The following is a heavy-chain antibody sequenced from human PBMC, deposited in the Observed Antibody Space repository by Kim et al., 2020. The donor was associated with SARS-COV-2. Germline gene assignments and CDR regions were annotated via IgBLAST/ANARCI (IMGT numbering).Heavy chain of an antibody. D-gene: IGHD4-17*01. V-gene: IGHV4-39*01. Sequence: SETLSLTCTVSGGSISSSSYYWGWIRQPPGKGLEWIGSIYYSGSTYYNPSLKSRVTISVDTSKNQFSLKLSSVTAADTAVYYCARTAYGDYEDDAFDIWGPGTMVTVSS. CDR2: IYYSGST. J-gene: IGHJ3*02. CDR3: ARTAYGDYEDDAFDI. CDR1: GGSISSSSYY.